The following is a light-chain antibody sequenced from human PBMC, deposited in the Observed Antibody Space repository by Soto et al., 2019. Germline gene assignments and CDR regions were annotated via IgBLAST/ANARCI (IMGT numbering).Light chain of an antibody. J-gene: IGKJ2*01. Sequence: DIQMTQSPSSLSASVGDRVTITCRASQSMSSYLNWYQQKPGQGPTLLIYAASSLQIGVPSRFSGSGSGTHFTLTISSLQPEDFATYYCQQSYSTPYTFGQGTKVDIK. CDR1: QSMSSY. CDR2: AAS. V-gene: IGKV1-39*01. CDR3: QQSYSTPYT.